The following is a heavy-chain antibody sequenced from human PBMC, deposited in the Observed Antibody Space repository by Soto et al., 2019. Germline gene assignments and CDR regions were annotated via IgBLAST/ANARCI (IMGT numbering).Heavy chain of an antibody. V-gene: IGHV1-69*13. D-gene: IGHD3-22*01. J-gene: IGHJ4*02. CDR1: GGTFSSYA. Sequence: SVKVSCKASGGTFSSYAISWVRQAPGQGLEWMGGIIPIFGTANYAQKFQGRVTITADESTSTAYMELSSLRSEDTAVYYCASTYEYYYDSSGYDFNYWGQGTLVTVYS. CDR2: IIPIFGTA. CDR3: ASTYEYYYDSSGYDFNY.